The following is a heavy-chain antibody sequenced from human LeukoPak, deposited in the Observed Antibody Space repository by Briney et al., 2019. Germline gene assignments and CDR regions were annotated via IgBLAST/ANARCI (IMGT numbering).Heavy chain of an antibody. CDR3: AKAFMTTVVTPHWFDP. J-gene: IGHJ5*02. CDR1: GFTFSSYA. Sequence: GGSLRLSCAASGFTFSSYAMSWVRQAPGKGLEWVSAISGSGGSTYYADSVKGRFTISRDNSKNTLYLQMNSQRAEDTAVYYCAKAFMTTVVTPHWFDPWGQGTLVTVSS. D-gene: IGHD4-23*01. V-gene: IGHV3-23*01. CDR2: ISGSGGST.